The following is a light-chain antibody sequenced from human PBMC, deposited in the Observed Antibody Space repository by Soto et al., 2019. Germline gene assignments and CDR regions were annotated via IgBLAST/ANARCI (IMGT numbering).Light chain of an antibody. CDR2: EDS. CDR1: SSDVGNYNL. J-gene: IGLJ1*01. V-gene: IGLV2-23*01. Sequence: QSALTQPASVSGSPGQSITISCTGTSSDVGNYNLVSWYQQHPGKAPKLMIYEDSKRPSGVSNRFSGSKSGNAASLTISGLQAGDEADYYCCSYAGGSNYVFGTGTKVTVL. CDR3: CSYAGGSNYV.